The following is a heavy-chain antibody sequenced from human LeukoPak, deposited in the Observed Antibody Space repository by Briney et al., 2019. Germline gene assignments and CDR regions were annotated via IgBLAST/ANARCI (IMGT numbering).Heavy chain of an antibody. J-gene: IGHJ4*02. CDR1: GFTFSSYW. V-gene: IGHV3-7*03. D-gene: IGHD6-19*01. CDR3: ARELKGIAVALDY. Sequence: GGSLRLSCAASGFTFSSYWMSWVRQAPGKGLEWVANIKQDGSEKYYVGSVKGRFNISRDNAKNSLYLQMNSLRAEDTAVYYCARELKGIAVALDYWGQGTLVTVSS. CDR2: IKQDGSEK.